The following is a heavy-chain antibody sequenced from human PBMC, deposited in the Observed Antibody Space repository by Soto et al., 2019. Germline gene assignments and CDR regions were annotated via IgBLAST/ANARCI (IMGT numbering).Heavy chain of an antibody. J-gene: IGHJ4*02. D-gene: IGHD1-1*01. CDR3: ARGGVTTRTFDY. CDR1: GYNFAGYW. V-gene: IGHV5-51*01. Sequence: PGESLKISCKGSGYNFAGYWIAWVRQMPGKGLELMGIIYPSDSDTRYRPSFQGQVTISADKSISSAYLQWSSLRASDTAMYYCARGGVTTRTFDYWGQGTPVTVSS. CDR2: IYPSDSDT.